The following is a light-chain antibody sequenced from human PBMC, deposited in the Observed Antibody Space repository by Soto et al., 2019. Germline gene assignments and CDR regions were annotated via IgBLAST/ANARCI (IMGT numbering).Light chain of an antibody. CDR1: ALPKQY. Sequence: SYELTQPPSVSVSPGQTARITCSGAALPKQYAYWYQQKPGQAPVLVIYKDSERPSGTPERFSGSSSGTTVTLTISGVQAEDEADYYCQSADSSGTYVFGTGTKLTVL. CDR2: KDS. J-gene: IGLJ1*01. V-gene: IGLV3-25*03. CDR3: QSADSSGTYV.